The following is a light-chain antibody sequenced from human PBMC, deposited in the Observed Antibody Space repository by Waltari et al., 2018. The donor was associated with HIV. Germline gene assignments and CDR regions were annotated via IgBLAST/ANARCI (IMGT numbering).Light chain of an antibody. V-gene: IGLV2-11*01. Sequence: QSALAQPRPVSGPPGQSVTIPCTGPSSDVGAHNYVSWYQQHPGKASKLMIYDVNKRPSGVPDRFSGSKSGNTASLNISGLQAEDESDYYCCSYAGIWGVFGTGTKVTVL. J-gene: IGLJ1*01. CDR3: CSYAGIWGV. CDR1: SSDVGAHNY. CDR2: DVN.